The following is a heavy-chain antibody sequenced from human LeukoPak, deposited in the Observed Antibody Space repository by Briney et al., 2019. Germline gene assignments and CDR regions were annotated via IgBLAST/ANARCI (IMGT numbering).Heavy chain of an antibody. D-gene: IGHD3-22*01. Sequence: SETLSLTCTVSGASISSGGYYWSWIRQHPGKGLEWIGYIYYSGSTYYNSSLKRPVTISVDTSKNQFSLKLSSVTAADAAVYYWARSLEDSSGYYYSWFDPWGQGTLVTVSS. CDR2: IYYSGST. J-gene: IGHJ5*02. CDR3: ARSLEDSSGYYYSWFDP. CDR1: GASISSGGYY. V-gene: IGHV4-31*01.